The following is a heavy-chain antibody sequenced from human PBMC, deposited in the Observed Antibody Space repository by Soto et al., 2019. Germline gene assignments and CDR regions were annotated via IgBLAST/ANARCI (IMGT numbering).Heavy chain of an antibody. CDR1: CRSMISYY. CDR3: AREGDDRHFFFDS. D-gene: IGHD3-3*02. Sequence: SETLSLTCNVSCRSMISYYWSWIRQPAGKGLEWIGRIYTGGNTNYNPSLKSRVTMSVDTSKSQFSLSLTSVTAADTAVYYCAREGDDRHFFFDSWGQGTPVTVSS. V-gene: IGHV4-4*07. J-gene: IGHJ4*02. CDR2: IYTGGNT.